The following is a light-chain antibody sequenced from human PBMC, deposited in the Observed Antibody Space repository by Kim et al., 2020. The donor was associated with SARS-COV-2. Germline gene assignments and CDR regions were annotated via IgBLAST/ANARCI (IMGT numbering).Light chain of an antibody. CDR3: SAWDNTLDGGVV. CDR1: SSNIGYDS. J-gene: IGLJ2*01. CDR2: DTD. Sequence: RVTISCSGSSSNIGYDSVNWYQQVPGTAPRLLIYDTDKRPSGVPDRFSASTSGTSASLAISGLQSEDEADYYCSAWDNTLDGGVVFGGGTQLTVL. V-gene: IGLV1-44*01.